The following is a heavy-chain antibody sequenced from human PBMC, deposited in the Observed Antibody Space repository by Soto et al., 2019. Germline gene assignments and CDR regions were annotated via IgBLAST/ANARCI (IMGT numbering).Heavy chain of an antibody. CDR3: ARDLSSGFDAFDI. CDR1: GGSISSGDYY. V-gene: IGHV4-30-4*01. D-gene: IGHD3-22*01. CDR2: IYYSGST. Sequence: QVQLQESGPGLVKPSQTLSLTCTVSGGSISSGDYYWSWIRQPPGKGLEWIGYIYYSGSTYYNPSLKRRVTISVDTSKNQFSLKLSSVTAADTAVYYCARDLSSGFDAFDIWGQGTMVTVSS. J-gene: IGHJ3*02.